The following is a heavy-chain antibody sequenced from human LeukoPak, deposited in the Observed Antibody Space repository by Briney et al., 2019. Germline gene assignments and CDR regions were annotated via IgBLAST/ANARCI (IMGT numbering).Heavy chain of an antibody. J-gene: IGHJ4*02. V-gene: IGHV3-30*18. CDR3: AKDRGYCSGGSCYYFDY. CDR1: GFTFSSYG. D-gene: IGHD2-15*01. CDR2: ISYDGSNK. Sequence: GGSLRLSCAASGFTFSSYGMHWVRQAPGKGLEWVAVISYDGSNKYYADSVKGRFTISRDNSKNTLYLQMNSLRAEDTAVYYCAKDRGYCSGGSCYYFDYWGQGTLVTVSS.